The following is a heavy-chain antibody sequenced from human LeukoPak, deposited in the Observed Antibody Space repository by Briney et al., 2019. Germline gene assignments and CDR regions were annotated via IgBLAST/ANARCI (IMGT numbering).Heavy chain of an antibody. CDR1: GFTFSSYS. CDR2: ISSSSSYI. J-gene: IGHJ4*02. D-gene: IGHD4-11*01. CDR3: ARAGTTGREKFDY. Sequence: GGSLRLSCAASGFTFSSYSMNWVRQAPGKGLEWVSSISSSSSYIYYADSVRGRFTLSRDKTPNSHYLHMNRLRDEATALYYSARAGTTGREKFDYWGQGTRVTVSS. V-gene: IGHV3-21*01.